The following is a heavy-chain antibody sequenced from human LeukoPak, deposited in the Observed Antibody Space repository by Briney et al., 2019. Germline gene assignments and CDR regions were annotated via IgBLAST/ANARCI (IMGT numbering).Heavy chain of an antibody. Sequence: AASVKVSCKASGFIFTGYYMHWVRQAPGQGLEWMGCINANSGGTNYAQKFQGRVTMTRDTSISTAYMDLSRLRSGDTAVYYCARDHPYSSGWYGRVEALDLWGQGTTVTVSS. J-gene: IGHJ3*01. CDR3: ARDHPYSSGWYGRVEALDL. V-gene: IGHV1-2*02. D-gene: IGHD6-19*01. CDR2: INANSGGT. CDR1: GFIFTGYY.